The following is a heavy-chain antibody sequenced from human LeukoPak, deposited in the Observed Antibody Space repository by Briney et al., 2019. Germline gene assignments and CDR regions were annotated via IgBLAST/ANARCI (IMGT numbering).Heavy chain of an antibody. CDR3: ARDELRRWFDP. CDR1: GGTFSSYA. D-gene: IGHD3-10*01. J-gene: IGHJ5*02. V-gene: IGHV1-18*01. Sequence: ASVTVSCKASGGTFSSYAISWVRQAPGQGLEWMGWISAYNGNTNYAQKLQGRVTMTTDTSTSTAYMELRSLRSDDTAVYYCARDELRRWFDPWGQGTLVTVSS. CDR2: ISAYNGNT.